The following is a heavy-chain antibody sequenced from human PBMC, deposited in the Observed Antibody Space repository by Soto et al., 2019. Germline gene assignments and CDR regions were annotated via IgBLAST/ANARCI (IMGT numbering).Heavy chain of an antibody. D-gene: IGHD2-2*01. CDR3: ATEGCSSTSCWCDY. J-gene: IGHJ4*02. Sequence: SGGSLRLSCAASGVIFSSFAMNWVRQAPGKGLEWVAVISNGGNITYYVDSVKGRSTISRDNSKNTLYLQMNSLRAEDTAVYYCATEGCSSTSCWCDYWGQGTLVTVSS. CDR2: ISNGGNIT. V-gene: IGHV3-23*03. CDR1: GVIFSSFA.